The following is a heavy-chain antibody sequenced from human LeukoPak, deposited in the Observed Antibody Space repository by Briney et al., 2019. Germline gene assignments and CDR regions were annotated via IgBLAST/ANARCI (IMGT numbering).Heavy chain of an antibody. J-gene: IGHJ4*02. Sequence: ASVKVSCKASGYTFTSYAMHWVRQAPGQGLEWMGWINAGNGNTKYSQKFQGRVTITRDTSASTAYMELSSLRSEDTAVYYCARELMGSSWYQDWGQGTLVTVSS. CDR2: INAGNGNT. CDR3: ARELMGSSWYQD. V-gene: IGHV1-3*01. CDR1: GYTFTSYA. D-gene: IGHD6-13*01.